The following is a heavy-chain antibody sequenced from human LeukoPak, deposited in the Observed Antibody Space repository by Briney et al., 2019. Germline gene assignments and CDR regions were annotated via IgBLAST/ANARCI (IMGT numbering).Heavy chain of an antibody. CDR3: ARRGAVTYAFDI. J-gene: IGHJ3*02. Sequence: GGSLRLSCAASGFTFRSYGMSWVRQAPGKGLEWVSGIGGSGGSTYYGDSVKGRFTISRDNAKNTLYLQMNSLKVEDTAVYYCARRGAVTYAFDIWGQGTMVTVSS. CDR1: GFTFRSYG. CDR2: IGGSGGST. D-gene: IGHD4-17*01. V-gene: IGHV3-23*01.